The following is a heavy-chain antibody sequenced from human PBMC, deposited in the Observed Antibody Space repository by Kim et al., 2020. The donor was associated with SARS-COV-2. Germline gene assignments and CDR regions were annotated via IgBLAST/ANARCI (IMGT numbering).Heavy chain of an antibody. CDR2: ISTSGNTI. CDR1: GFTFSDSY. D-gene: IGHD5-12*01. CDR3: ATAGNGYNAFEF. Sequence: GGSLRLSCAASGFTFSDSYMNWIRQAPGKGLEWVSFISTSGNTIFYSDFVKGRFTISRDNAKNSLYLQMNSLRVEDTAIYYCATAGNGYNAFEFWGQGTLLTVSS. J-gene: IGHJ4*02. V-gene: IGHV3-11*01.